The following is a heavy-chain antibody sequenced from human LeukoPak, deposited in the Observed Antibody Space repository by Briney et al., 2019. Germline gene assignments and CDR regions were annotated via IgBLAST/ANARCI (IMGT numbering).Heavy chain of an antibody. Sequence: GGSLRLSCTTSGFTFSSSAMSWVRQAPGKGLEWVSYISSSGDTIFYADSVQGRFTISRDNAKNSLYLQMNSLRAEDTAVYYCARDGGTRLKYSFGYGDYWGQGTLVTVSS. CDR1: GFTFSSSA. CDR2: ISSSGDTI. J-gene: IGHJ4*02. CDR3: ARDGGTRLKYSFGYGDY. V-gene: IGHV3-48*03. D-gene: IGHD3-22*01.